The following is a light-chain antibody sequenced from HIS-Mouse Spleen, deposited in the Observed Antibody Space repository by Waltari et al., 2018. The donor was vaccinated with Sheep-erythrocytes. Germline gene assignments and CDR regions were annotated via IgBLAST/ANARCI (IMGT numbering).Light chain of an antibody. CDR2: GAS. Sequence: IVMPQPPATLSVSPGQRATLSCRASQSVSSNLAWYPQKPGQAPRLLIYGASTRATGIPARFSGSGSGTEFTLTISSMQSEDFAVYYCQQYNNWITFGPGTKVDIK. V-gene: IGKV3-15*01. CDR1: QSVSSN. J-gene: IGKJ3*01. CDR3: QQYNNWIT.